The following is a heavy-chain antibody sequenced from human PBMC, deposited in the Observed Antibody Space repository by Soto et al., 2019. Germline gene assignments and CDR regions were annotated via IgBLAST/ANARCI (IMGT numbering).Heavy chain of an antibody. CDR3: AGAGNVLNAFDI. J-gene: IGHJ3*02. CDR2: INHSGST. Sequence: SQTLSLTCAVYGGSFSGYYWSWIRQPPGKGLEWIGEINHSGSTNYNPSLKSRVTISVDTSKNQFSLKLSPVTAADTAVYYCAGAGNVLNAFDIWGQGTMVTVSS. V-gene: IGHV4-34*01. CDR1: GGSFSGYY. D-gene: IGHD3-10*01.